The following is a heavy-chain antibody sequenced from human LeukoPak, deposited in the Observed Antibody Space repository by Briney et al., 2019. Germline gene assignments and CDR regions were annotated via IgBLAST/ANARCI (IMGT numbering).Heavy chain of an antibody. J-gene: IGHJ3*02. D-gene: IGHD2-2*01. CDR1: GYTFTGYY. CDR3: ARVERGKSGVVVVPAATGAFDI. CDR2: INPNSGGT. V-gene: IGHV1-2*02. Sequence: ASVKVSCKASGYTFTGYYMHWVRQAPGQGLEWMGWINPNSGGTNYAQKFQGRVTMTRDTSISTAYMELSRLRSDDTAVYYCARVERGKSGVVVVPAATGAFDIWGQGTMVTVSS.